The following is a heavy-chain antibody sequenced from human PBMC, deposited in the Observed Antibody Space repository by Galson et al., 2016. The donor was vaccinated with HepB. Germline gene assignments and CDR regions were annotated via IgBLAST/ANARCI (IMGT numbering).Heavy chain of an antibody. CDR3: AKTQGGGWYPGL. V-gene: IGHV3-23*01. D-gene: IGHD6-19*01. Sequence: SLRLSCAASGFTFNNYAMSWVRQVPGKGLAWVSAISGSGANTYYADSVKGRFTVSRDNSKNTVYLQMNSLGVEDTAMYYCAKTQGGGWYPGLWGQGTLVTVYS. J-gene: IGHJ4*02. CDR1: GFTFNNYA. CDR2: ISGSGANT.